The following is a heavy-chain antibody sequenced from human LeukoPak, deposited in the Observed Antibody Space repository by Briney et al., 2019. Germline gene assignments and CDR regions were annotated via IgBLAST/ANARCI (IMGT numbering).Heavy chain of an antibody. CDR3: ARDGVYDSSGYVFDY. CDR2: INPNSGGR. V-gene: IGHV1-2*02. Sequence: GASVKVSCKASGYTFTGYYMHWVRQAPGQGLEWMGWINPNSGGRNYAQKFQGRVTMTRDTSISTAYMELSRLRSDDTAVYYCARDGVYDSSGYVFDYWGQGTLVTVSS. J-gene: IGHJ4*02. D-gene: IGHD3-22*01. CDR1: GYTFTGYY.